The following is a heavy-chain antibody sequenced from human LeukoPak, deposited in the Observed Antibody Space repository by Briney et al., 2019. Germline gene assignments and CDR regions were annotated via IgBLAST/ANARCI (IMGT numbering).Heavy chain of an antibody. D-gene: IGHD3-10*01. CDR2: IYYSGST. J-gene: IGHJ4*02. CDR1: GGSISSSSYY. CDR3: ARPFGSRMGYYYGAFDY. Sequence: SETLSLTCTVSGGSISSSSYYWGWIRQPPGKGLEWIGSIYYSGSTYYNPSLKSRVTISVDTSKNQFSLKLSSVTAADTAVYYCARPFGSRMGYYYGAFDYWGQGTLVTVCS. V-gene: IGHV4-39*01.